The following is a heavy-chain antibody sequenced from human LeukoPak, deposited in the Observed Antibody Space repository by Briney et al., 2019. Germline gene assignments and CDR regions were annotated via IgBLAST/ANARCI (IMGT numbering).Heavy chain of an antibody. Sequence: GAPVKVSCKASGYTFTSYYMHWVRQAPVQGLEWMGIINPSGGSTSYAQKFQGRVTMTRDTSTSTVYMELSSLRSEDTAVYYCARQLRYFDWLTQDHNWFDPWGQGTLVTVSS. CDR3: ARQLRYFDWLTQDHNWFDP. V-gene: IGHV1-46*01. CDR2: INPSGGST. J-gene: IGHJ5*02. D-gene: IGHD3-9*01. CDR1: GYTFTSYY.